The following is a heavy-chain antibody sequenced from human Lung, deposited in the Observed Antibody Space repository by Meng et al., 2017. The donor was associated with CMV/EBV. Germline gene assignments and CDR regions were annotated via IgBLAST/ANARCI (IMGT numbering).Heavy chain of an antibody. CDR3: ARGRSSTRYCSSTSCYSRGWIWFDP. D-gene: IGHD2-2*01. J-gene: IGHJ5*02. Sequence: WSWIRQPPGKGLEWIGEIHHSGSTHYNPSLKSRVTISVDTSKNQFSLKLSSVTAADTAVYYCARGRSSTRYCSSTSCYSRGWIWFDPWGQGTLVTVSS. CDR2: IHHSGST. V-gene: IGHV4-34*01.